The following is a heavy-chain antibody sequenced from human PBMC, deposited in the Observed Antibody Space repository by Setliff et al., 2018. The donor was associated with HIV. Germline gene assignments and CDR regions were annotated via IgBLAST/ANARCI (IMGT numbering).Heavy chain of an antibody. Sequence: PGGSLRLSCAASGFTFSSYAMHWVRQAPGKGLEWVALISYDGTNKYYADSVKGRFTISRDNSKNTLYLQMNSLRAEDTAVYYCARSSNLPYGSGNPLFDYWGQGTLVTVSS. CDR3: ARSSNLPYGSGNPLFDY. V-gene: IGHV3-30*14. CDR1: GFTFSSYA. CDR2: ISYDGTNK. D-gene: IGHD3-10*01. J-gene: IGHJ4*02.